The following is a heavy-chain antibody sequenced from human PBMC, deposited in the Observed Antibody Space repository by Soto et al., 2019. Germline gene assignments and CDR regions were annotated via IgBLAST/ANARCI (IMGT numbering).Heavy chain of an antibody. CDR2: IYHSGNN. CDR1: NGSITNDNW. D-gene: IGHD3-16*01. CDR3: ARIGGALSKMEGWFGP. J-gene: IGHJ5*02. Sequence: QVQLPESGPGLVKPSGTLSLTCAVSNGSITNDNWWSWVRQSPGKGLERIGDIYHSGNNNYNPSLKSRVIIEIDKAKNTFSLRLSYVTAADMAVYDCARIGGALSKMEGWFGPWGQGTLVTVSS. V-gene: IGHV4-4*02.